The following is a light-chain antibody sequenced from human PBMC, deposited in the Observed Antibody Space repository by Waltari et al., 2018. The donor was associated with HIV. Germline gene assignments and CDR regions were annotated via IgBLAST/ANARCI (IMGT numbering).Light chain of an antibody. V-gene: IGLV2-8*01. CDR2: EVN. CDR3: SSYAGSAVV. CDR1: SSDVGAYNY. Sequence: QSALTQPPSASGSRGQSVTISCTGTSSDVGAYNYVSWYQQYPGMPPKLIIYEVNKRPSGVPDRFSGSHSGNTASLTVSGLQAEDEADFYCSSYAGSAVVFGGGTKLTVL. J-gene: IGLJ2*01.